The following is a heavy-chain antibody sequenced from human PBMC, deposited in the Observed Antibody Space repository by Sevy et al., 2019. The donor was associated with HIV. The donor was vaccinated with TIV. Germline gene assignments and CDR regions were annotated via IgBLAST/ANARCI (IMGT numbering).Heavy chain of an antibody. CDR2: ISGSGGST. D-gene: IGHD3-3*01. Sequence: GGSLRLSCAASGFTFSSYAMSWVRQAPGKGLEWVSAISGSGGSTYYADSVKGRFTISRDNSKNTLYLQMNSLRAEDTAVYYCAKDSTRRYGFWSGYQYNWFDPWGQGTLVTVSS. CDR1: GFTFSSYA. CDR3: AKDSTRRYGFWSGYQYNWFDP. V-gene: IGHV3-23*01. J-gene: IGHJ5*02.